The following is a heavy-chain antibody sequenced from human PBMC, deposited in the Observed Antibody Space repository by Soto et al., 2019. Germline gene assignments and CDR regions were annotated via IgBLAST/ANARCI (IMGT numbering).Heavy chain of an antibody. V-gene: IGHV4-31*03. CDR1: GGSISSGGYY. CDR2: IYYSGST. Sequence: SETLSLTCTVSGGSISSGGYYWSWIHQHPGKGLEWIGYIYYSGSTYYNPSLKSRVTISVDTSKNQFSLKLSSVTAADTAVYYCARDRGSSWFPYYYYGMDVWGQGTTVTVSS. D-gene: IGHD6-13*01. J-gene: IGHJ6*02. CDR3: ARDRGSSWFPYYYYGMDV.